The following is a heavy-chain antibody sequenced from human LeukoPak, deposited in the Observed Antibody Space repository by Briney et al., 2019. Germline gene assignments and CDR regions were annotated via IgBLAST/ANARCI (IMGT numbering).Heavy chain of an antibody. Sequence: GGSLRLSCAASGFTFSSYWMSWVRQAPGKGLEWVANIKQDGGEEYYVDSVKGRFTISRDNAKNSLYLQMNSLRAEDTAVYYCARDRAHVLLWFGELGDDSPRFDYWGQGTLVTVSS. CDR1: GFTFSSYW. V-gene: IGHV3-7*01. J-gene: IGHJ4*02. D-gene: IGHD3-10*01. CDR3: ARDRAHVLLWFGELGDDSPRFDY. CDR2: IKQDGGEE.